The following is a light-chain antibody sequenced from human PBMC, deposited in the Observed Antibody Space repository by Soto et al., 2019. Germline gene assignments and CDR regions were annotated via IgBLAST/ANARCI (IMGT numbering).Light chain of an antibody. CDR2: GAS. V-gene: IGKV3-20*01. Sequence: EIVLTQSPGTLSLSPGERATLSCRASENVGSTYVAWYQQKPGQAPRLLISGASSRATGIPERFSGSGSGTDFTLTITRPEPEEFAVYYCQQYARSPLTFGGGTKVEIK. CDR1: ENVGSTY. CDR3: QQYARSPLT. J-gene: IGKJ4*01.